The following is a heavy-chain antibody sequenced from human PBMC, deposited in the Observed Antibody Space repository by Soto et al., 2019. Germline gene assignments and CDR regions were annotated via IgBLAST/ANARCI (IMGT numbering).Heavy chain of an antibody. CDR2: INAGNGNT. CDR3: ARDLGGWTDY. V-gene: IGHV1-3*01. D-gene: IGHD6-19*01. J-gene: IGHJ4*02. Sequence: QVQLVQSGAAGKKPGASVKVSCKASGYTFTSYAMHWVRQAPGQRREWMGWINAGNGNTKYSQKFQGRVTITRDISASTACMELSSLRSEDTAVYYCARDLGGWTDYWGPGNPGHRLL. CDR1: GYTFTSYA.